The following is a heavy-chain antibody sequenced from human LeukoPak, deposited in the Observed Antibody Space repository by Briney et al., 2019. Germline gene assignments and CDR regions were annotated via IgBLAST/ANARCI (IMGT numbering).Heavy chain of an antibody. J-gene: IGHJ6*03. CDR1: GYTFTSYA. D-gene: IGHD3-3*01. V-gene: IGHV7-4-1*02. CDR2: INTNTGNP. Sequence: GASVKVSCKASGYTFTSYAMNWVRQAPGQGLEWMGWINTNTGNPTYAQGFTGRFVFSLDTSVSTAYLQISSLKAEDTAVYYCARTTYYDFWSGYPHYYYYMDVWGKGTTVTVSS. CDR3: ARTTYYDFWSGYPHYYYYMDV.